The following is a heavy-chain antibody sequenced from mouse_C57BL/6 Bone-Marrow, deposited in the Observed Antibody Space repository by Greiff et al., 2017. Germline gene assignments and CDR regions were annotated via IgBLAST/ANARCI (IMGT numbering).Heavy chain of an antibody. CDR3: TIYGFAY. V-gene: IGHV1-5*01. CDR2: IYPGNSDT. D-gene: IGHD1-1*01. Sequence: VQLKQPGAELVKPGASVKMSCKASGYTFTSYWMHWVKQRPGQGLEWIGAIYPGNSDTSYNQKFKGKAKITDGTSASTAYMELSSLTNEDSAVYYCTIYGFAYWGQETLVTVSA. J-gene: IGHJ3*01. CDR1: GYTFTSYW.